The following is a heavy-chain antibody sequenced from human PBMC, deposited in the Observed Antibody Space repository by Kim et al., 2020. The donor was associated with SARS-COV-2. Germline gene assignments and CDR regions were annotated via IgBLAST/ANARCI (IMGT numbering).Heavy chain of an antibody. CDR3: ARGAAGTPDVLDY. CDR2: INAGNGNT. D-gene: IGHD6-19*01. CDR1: GYTFTSYA. J-gene: IGHJ4*02. Sequence: ASVKVSCKASGYTFTSYAMHWVRQAPGQRLEWMGWINAGNGNTKYSQKFQGRVTITRDTSASTAYMELSSLRSEDTAVYYCARGAAGTPDVLDYWGQGTLVTVSS. V-gene: IGHV1-3*01.